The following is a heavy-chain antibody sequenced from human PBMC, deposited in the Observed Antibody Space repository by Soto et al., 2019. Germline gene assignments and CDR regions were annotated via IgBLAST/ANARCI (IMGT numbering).Heavy chain of an antibody. J-gene: IGHJ3*02. CDR3: ARARLPPYYDSSGSYVFDI. D-gene: IGHD3-22*01. V-gene: IGHV1-2*02. CDR1: GYTFTGYY. CDR2: INCNSGGT. Sequence: ASVKVSCKASGYTFTGYYMHWVRQAPGQGLEWMGWINCNSGGTNYAQNFQGRVTMTRDTSISTAYMELSRLISDDTAMYYCARARLPPYYDSSGSYVFDIWGQGTMVTVSS.